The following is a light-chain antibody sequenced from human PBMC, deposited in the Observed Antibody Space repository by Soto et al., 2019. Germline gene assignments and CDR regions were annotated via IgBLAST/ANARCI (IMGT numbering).Light chain of an antibody. CDR3: QQRADWPIT. CDR2: DAY. Sequence: EIVLTQSPATLSLSPGEGDTLSCRASQYITIYLAWYQQKPGQAPRLLIYDAYNRATGITARFSGSGSGTDFTLTISSLEPDDFAVYYCQQRADWPITFGPGTRLDIK. J-gene: IGKJ5*01. V-gene: IGKV3-11*01. CDR1: QYITIY.